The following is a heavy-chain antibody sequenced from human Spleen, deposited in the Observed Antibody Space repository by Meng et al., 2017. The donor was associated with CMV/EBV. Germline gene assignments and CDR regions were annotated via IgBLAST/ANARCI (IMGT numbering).Heavy chain of an antibody. CDR2: ISYGGSDK. Sequence: LSLTCAASGFTFSSYAMHWVRQAPGKGLEWVAVISYGGSDKYYADSVKGRFTVSRDNSKNTLYLQMNSLRVKDTAVYYCARDISSVSSSGWGYYYYYGMDVWGQGTAVTVSS. CDR1: GFTFSSYA. D-gene: IGHD6-19*01. CDR3: ARDISSVSSSGWGYYYYYGMDV. V-gene: IGHV3-30*04. J-gene: IGHJ6*02.